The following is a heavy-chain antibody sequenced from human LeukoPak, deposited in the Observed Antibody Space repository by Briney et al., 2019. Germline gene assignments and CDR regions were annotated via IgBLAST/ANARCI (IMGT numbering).Heavy chain of an antibody. CDR3: QTTVTTGGLDY. J-gene: IGHJ4*02. CDR1: GGSISSSSYY. D-gene: IGHD4-17*01. Sequence: SETLSLTCTVSGGSISSSSYYWGWIRQPPGKGLEWIGGIYYSGSTYYNPSLKSRVTISVDTSKNQFSLKLSSVTAADTAVYYCQTTVTTGGLDYWGQGTLVTVSS. V-gene: IGHV4-39*01. CDR2: IYYSGST.